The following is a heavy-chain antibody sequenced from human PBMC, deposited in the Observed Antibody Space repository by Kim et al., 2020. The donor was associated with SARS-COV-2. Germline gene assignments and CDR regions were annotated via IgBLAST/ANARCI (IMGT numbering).Heavy chain of an antibody. J-gene: IGHJ4*02. CDR3: ARFLLDSSGYPLGYFDY. Sequence: ASVKVSCKASGYTFTSYGINWVRQAPGQGLEWMGWISAYNGNTNYAQKLQGRVTMTTDTSTSTAYMELRSLRSDDTAVYYCARFLLDSSGYPLGYFDYWGQGTLVTVSS. V-gene: IGHV1-18*01. CDR2: ISAYNGNT. CDR1: GYTFTSYG. D-gene: IGHD3-22*01.